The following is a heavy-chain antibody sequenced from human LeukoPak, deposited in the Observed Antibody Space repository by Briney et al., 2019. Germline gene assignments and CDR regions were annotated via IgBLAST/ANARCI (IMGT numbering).Heavy chain of an antibody. J-gene: IGHJ4*02. CDR3: AKDSGSSGWIFDY. Sequence: GGSLRLSCAASGFTFSSNDMSWVRQAPGKGLEWVSGISGTDGSRSYADSVKGRFTISRDNSKNTLFLQMSSLRAEDTAVYYCAKDSGSSGWIFDYWGQGTLVTVSS. V-gene: IGHV3-23*01. CDR2: ISGTDGSR. D-gene: IGHD6-19*01. CDR1: GFTFSSND.